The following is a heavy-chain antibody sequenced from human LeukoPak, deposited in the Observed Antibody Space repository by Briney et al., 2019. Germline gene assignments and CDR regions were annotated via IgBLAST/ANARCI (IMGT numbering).Heavy chain of an antibody. CDR1: VYTFTGYY. J-gene: IGHJ3*02. CDR2: INPNSGGT. CDR3: ARSPYDSSGYYSAFDI. D-gene: IGHD3-22*01. V-gene: IGHV1-2*02. Sequence: GASVKVSCKASVYTFTGYYMHWVRQAPGQGLEWMGWINPNSGGTNYAQKFQGRVAMTRETSISTAYMELSRLRSDDTAAYYCARSPYDSSGYYSAFDIWGQGTMVTVSS.